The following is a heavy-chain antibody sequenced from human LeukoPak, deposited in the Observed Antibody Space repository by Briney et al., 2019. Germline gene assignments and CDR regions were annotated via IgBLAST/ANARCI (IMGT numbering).Heavy chain of an antibody. Sequence: SETLSLTCTVSGGSISSSSYYWSWIRQPPEKGLEWLGEINHNGSTNYNPSLKSRVTISVDTSKNQFSLKLSSVTAADTAVYYCASTRFRYYFDHWGQGTLVTVSS. CDR3: ASTRFRYYFDH. V-gene: IGHV4-39*07. D-gene: IGHD3-3*01. CDR1: GGSISSSSYY. CDR2: INHNGST. J-gene: IGHJ4*02.